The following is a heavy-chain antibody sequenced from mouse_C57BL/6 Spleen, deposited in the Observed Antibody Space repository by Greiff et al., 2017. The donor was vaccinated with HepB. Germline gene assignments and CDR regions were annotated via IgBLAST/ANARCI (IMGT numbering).Heavy chain of an antibody. Sequence: EVQVVESGPGLVKPSQSLSLTCSVTGYSITSGYYWNWIRQFPGNKLEWMGYISYDGSNNYNPSLKNRISITRDTSKNQFFLKLNSVTTEDTATYYCARNGMNWYFDVWGTGTTVTVSS. V-gene: IGHV3-6*01. D-gene: IGHD1-1*01. CDR1: GYSITSGYY. CDR3: ARNGMNWYFDV. J-gene: IGHJ1*03. CDR2: ISYDGSN.